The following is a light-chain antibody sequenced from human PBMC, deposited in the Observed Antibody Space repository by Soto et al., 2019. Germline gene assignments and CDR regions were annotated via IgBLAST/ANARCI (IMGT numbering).Light chain of an antibody. Sequence: AIQLTQSPSSLSASVGDRVTITCRASQGISSALAWYQQKPGKAPKLLIHDASSLESGVPSRFSGSGSGTDFTLTISSLQPEDFATYYCQQFNSYTGTFGQGTKLEIK. CDR2: DAS. V-gene: IGKV1-13*02. CDR3: QQFNSYTGT. CDR1: QGISSA. J-gene: IGKJ2*01.